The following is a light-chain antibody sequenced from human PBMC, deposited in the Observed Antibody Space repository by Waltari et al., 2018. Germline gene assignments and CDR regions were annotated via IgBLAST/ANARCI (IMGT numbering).Light chain of an antibody. V-gene: IGLV3-25*03. CDR1: ALPKQY. Sequence: SYELTQPPSASVSPGQTARSTRSGDALPKQYTYWSQQKPGQAPVLVMYKDSERPSGIPERFSGSSSGTTVTLTISGVQAEDEADYYCQSADSSGTYFDWVFAGGTKLTVL. CDR3: QSADSSGTYFDWV. J-gene: IGLJ3*02. CDR2: KDS.